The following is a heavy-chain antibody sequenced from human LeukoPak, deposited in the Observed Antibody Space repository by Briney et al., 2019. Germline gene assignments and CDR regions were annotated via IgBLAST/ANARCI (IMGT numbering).Heavy chain of an antibody. D-gene: IGHD4-17*01. CDR2: ISYDGSNK. V-gene: IGHV3-30-3*01. J-gene: IGHJ6*02. CDR1: GFTFSSYA. CDR3: ASGDSTVTTYYYYGMDV. Sequence: GGSLRLSCAASGFTFSSYAMHWVRQAPGKGLEWVAVISYDGSNKYYADSVKGRFTISRDNSKNTLYLQMNSLRAEDTAVYYCASGDSTVTTYYYYGMDVWGQGTTVTVSS.